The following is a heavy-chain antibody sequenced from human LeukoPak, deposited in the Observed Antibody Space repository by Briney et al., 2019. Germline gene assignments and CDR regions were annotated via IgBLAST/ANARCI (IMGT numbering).Heavy chain of an antibody. CDR1: GGSISSYY. V-gene: IGHV4-59*01. J-gene: IGHJ4*02. D-gene: IGHD6-19*01. Sequence: KTSETLSLTCTVSGGSISSYYWSWIRQPPGKGLEWIGDIYYSGSTNYNPSLTSRVTISVDTSKNQFSLKLNSVTAADTAVYYCARGWDGIAVAGSFDYWGQGTLVTVSS. CDR2: IYYSGST. CDR3: ARGWDGIAVAGSFDY.